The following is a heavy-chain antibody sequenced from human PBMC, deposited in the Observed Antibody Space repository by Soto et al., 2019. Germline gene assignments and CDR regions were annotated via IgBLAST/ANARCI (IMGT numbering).Heavy chain of an antibody. J-gene: IGHJ3*02. CDR3: AKGGVVAAIHDAFDI. CDR2: ISYDGSNK. CDR1: GFTFSSYA. V-gene: IGHV3-30-3*01. Sequence: GGSLRLSYAASGFTFSSYAMHWVRQAPGKGLEWVAVISYDGSNKYYADSVKGRFTISRDNSKNTLYLQMNSLRAEDTAVYYCAKGGVVAAIHDAFDIWGQGTMVTVSS. D-gene: IGHD2-15*01.